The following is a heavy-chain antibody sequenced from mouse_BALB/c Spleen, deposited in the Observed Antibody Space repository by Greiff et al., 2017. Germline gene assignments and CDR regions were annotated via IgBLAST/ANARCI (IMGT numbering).Heavy chain of an antibody. CDR3: ARGYYGSSGGWFAY. J-gene: IGHJ3*01. Sequence: DVQLVESGGGLVKPGGSLKLSCAASGFTFSDYYMYWVRQTPEKRLEWVATISDGGSYTYYPDSVKGRFTISRDNAKNNLYLQMSSLKSEDTAMYYCARGYYGSSGGWFAYWGQGTLVTVSA. CDR2: ISDGGSYT. CDR1: GFTFSDYY. D-gene: IGHD1-1*01. V-gene: IGHV5-4*02.